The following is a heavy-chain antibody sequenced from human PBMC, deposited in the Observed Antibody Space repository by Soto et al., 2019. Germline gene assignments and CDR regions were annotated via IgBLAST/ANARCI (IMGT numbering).Heavy chain of an antibody. CDR3: ASGGSSGYYYACDI. Sequence: QVQLVESGGGVVQPGRSLRLSCAASGFTFSSYAMHWVRQAPGKGLEWVAVISYDGSNKYYADSVKGRFTISRDNSKNTLYLQMNSLRGEDTAVYYCASGGSSGYYYACDIWGQGTMVTVSS. D-gene: IGHD3-22*01. J-gene: IGHJ3*02. V-gene: IGHV3-30-3*01. CDR1: GFTFSSYA. CDR2: ISYDGSNK.